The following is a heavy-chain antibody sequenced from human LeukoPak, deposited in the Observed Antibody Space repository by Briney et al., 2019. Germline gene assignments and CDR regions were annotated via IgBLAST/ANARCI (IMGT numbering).Heavy chain of an antibody. V-gene: IGHV4-4*07. CDR1: GGSISTYY. CDR2: VFTSGGT. D-gene: IGHD3/OR15-3a*01. Sequence: SETLSLTCTVSGGSISTYYWSWIRQPAGKGLEWIGRVFTSGGTNYNPSLESRVTISVDKSKNQFSLRLSSVTGADTAVHYCARGFSRTGYYYFFDYWGQGTLVTVSS. CDR3: ARGFSRTGYYYFFDY. J-gene: IGHJ4*02.